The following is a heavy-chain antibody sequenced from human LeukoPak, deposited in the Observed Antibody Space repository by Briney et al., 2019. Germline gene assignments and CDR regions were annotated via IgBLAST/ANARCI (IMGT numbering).Heavy chain of an antibody. Sequence: ASVKVSCKASGYTFTGYYMHWVRQAPGQGLEWMGWINPNSGGTNYAQKFQGRVTMTRDTSISTAYMELSRLRSDDTAVYYCVRAGTSIAAAGTSWFDPWGQGTLVTVSS. J-gene: IGHJ5*02. CDR1: GYTFTGYY. D-gene: IGHD6-13*01. CDR3: VRAGTSIAAAGTSWFDP. CDR2: INPNSGGT. V-gene: IGHV1-2*02.